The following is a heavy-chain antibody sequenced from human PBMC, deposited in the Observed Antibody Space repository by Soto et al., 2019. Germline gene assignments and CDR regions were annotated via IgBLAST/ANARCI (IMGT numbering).Heavy chain of an antibody. J-gene: IGHJ4*02. CDR2: IYYSGST. D-gene: IGHD3-3*01. V-gene: IGHV4-59*01. Sequence: AETLSLTCTVSGCSISSYYWSWIRQPPGKGLEWIGYIYYSGSTNYNPSLKSRVTISVDTSKNQFSLKLSSVTAADTAVYYCARVGYDFWSGYNFFDYWGQGTLVTVSS. CDR1: GCSISSYY. CDR3: ARVGYDFWSGYNFFDY.